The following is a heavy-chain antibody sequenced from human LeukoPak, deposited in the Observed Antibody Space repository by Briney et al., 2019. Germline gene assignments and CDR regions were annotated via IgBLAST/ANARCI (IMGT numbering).Heavy chain of an antibody. V-gene: IGHV4-59*08. D-gene: IGHD6-13*01. CDR1: GGSISSYY. J-gene: IGHJ4*02. CDR2: IYYSGST. CDR3: ARLGIAAANDY. Sequence: PSETLSLTCTVSGGSISSYYWSWIRQPPGKGLEWIGYIYYSGSTNYNPSLKSRVTISVDTSKNQFPLKLSSVTAADTAVYYCARLGIAAANDYWGQGTLVTVSS.